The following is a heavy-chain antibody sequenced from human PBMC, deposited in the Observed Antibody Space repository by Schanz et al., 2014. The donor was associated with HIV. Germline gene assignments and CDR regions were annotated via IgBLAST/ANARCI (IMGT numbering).Heavy chain of an antibody. Sequence: EVQLVESGGGLVKPGGSLRLSCAASGFTLSSYTMTWVRQAPGKGLEWVSSISTRGYIYYADSVKGRFSISRDSAKNALYLQMNSLRGDDTAVYYCARRDTGTLYYYYHYGMDVWGQGTTVTVSS. J-gene: IGHJ6*02. V-gene: IGHV3-21*01. CDR2: ISTRGYI. CDR3: ARRDTGTLYYYYHYGMDV. D-gene: IGHD1-1*01. CDR1: GFTLSSYT.